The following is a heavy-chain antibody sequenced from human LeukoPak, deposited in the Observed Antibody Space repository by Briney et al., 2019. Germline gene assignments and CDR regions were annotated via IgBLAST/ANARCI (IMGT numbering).Heavy chain of an antibody. CDR2: ISSSSSYI. Sequence: NPGGSLRLSCAASGFTFSSYSMNWVRQAPGKGLEWVSSISSSSSYIYYADSVKGRFTISRDNAKNSLYLQMNSLRAEDTAVYYCARDLRDSSSWYWYYYYMDAWGKGTTVTVSS. CDR3: ARDLRDSSSWYWYYYYMDA. J-gene: IGHJ6*03. D-gene: IGHD6-13*01. V-gene: IGHV3-21*01. CDR1: GFTFSSYS.